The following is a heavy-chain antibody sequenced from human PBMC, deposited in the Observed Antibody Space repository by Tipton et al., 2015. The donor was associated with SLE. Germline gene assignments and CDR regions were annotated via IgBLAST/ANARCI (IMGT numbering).Heavy chain of an antibody. CDR3: ARGWVRFEGWIDP. V-gene: IGHV4-4*08. J-gene: IGHJ5*02. CDR1: GGPITSDY. CDR2: MHASGFT. Sequence: TLSLTCSVSGGPITSDYWTWFRQPPGKGLEWIGYMHASGFTKYNPSLQSRAAISVDTSKSEFSLNLMSVTAADTGVYYCARGWVRFEGWIDPWGQGTLVTVSS. D-gene: IGHD3-10*01.